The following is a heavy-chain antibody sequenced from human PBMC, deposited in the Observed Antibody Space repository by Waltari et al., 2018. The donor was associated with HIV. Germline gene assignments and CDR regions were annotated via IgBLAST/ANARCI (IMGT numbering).Heavy chain of an antibody. CDR3: ATSPLGVWGNWFDP. J-gene: IGHJ5*02. D-gene: IGHD1-26*01. CDR2: IYSGGRT. CDR1: GFTVSSNY. Sequence: EVQLVESGGGLVQPGGSLRLSCAASGFTVSSNYMSWVRQAPGKGLEWVSVIYSGGRTYYADAVKGRVTISRDNSKNTLYLQMNSLRAEDTAVYYCATSPLGVWGNWFDPWGQGTLVTVSS. V-gene: IGHV3-66*01.